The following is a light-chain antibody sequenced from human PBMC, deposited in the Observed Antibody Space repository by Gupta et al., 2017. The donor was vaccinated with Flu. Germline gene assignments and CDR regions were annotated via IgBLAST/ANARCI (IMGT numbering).Light chain of an antibody. CDR1: SSDVGAYDY. Sequence: QSALTQPRSVSGSPGQSVAISCTGTSSDVGAYDYVSWYQQHPGQAPKLIIYDVNKRPSGVPDRFAGSKSGKTASLTISGLQSEDEADYQCNSSGASNLFGGGTRLTVL. CDR3: NSSGASNL. V-gene: IGLV2-11*01. J-gene: IGLJ3*02. CDR2: DVN.